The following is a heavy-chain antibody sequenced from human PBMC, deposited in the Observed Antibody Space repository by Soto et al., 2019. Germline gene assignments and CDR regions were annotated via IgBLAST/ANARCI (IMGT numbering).Heavy chain of an antibody. CDR1: EFSFSSYA. J-gene: IGHJ4*02. CDR3: ATYSSPFDY. Sequence: LRLSCAASEFSFSSYALNWVRQAPGKGLEWVSAISATGTTTYYADSVKGRFTISRDNSKRTLFLQMDSLSPEDTAVYYCATYSSPFDYWGQGTLVTVSS. V-gene: IGHV3-23*01. CDR2: ISATGTTT. D-gene: IGHD6-13*01.